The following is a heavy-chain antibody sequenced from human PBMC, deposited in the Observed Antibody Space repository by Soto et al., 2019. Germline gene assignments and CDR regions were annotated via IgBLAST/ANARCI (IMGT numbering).Heavy chain of an antibody. CDR3: ARESGGATATLDYYYFYMDV. CDR1: GDSFNDYY. CDR2: INPNGGVT. V-gene: IGHV1-2*04. D-gene: IGHD5-12*01. J-gene: IGHJ6*03. Sequence: QVQLVQSGAEVRKPGASVTVSCRSSGDSFNDYYLHRGRQAPGTGLGGMGWINPNGGVTKYAQKFQGWVSMTRDTSIRTVYMQLSRLRSDDTAVYYCARESGGATATLDYYYFYMDVWGTGTTVTVSS.